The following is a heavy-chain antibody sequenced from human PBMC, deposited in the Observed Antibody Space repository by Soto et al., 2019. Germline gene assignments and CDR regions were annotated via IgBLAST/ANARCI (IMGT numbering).Heavy chain of an antibody. V-gene: IGHV6-1*01. CDR2: TFYRSKWYN. D-gene: IGHD2-8*01. CDR1: WDSVSSNSAV. CDR3: ARVEYTESEYYQGMDV. Sequence: PSQTLSLTCVISWDSVSSNSAVWNWIRQSPSRGLEWLGRTFYRSKWYNDYAVSLKGRISINADTSKNQFSLQLNSVTPEDTAVYYCARVEYTESEYYQGMDVCGQGTTVTVSS. J-gene: IGHJ6*02.